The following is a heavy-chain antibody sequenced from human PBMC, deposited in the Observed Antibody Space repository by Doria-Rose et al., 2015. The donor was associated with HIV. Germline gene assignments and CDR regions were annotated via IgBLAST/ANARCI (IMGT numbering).Heavy chain of an antibody. CDR2: ILSDDER. Sequence: QESGPVLVKPTETLTLTCTVSGVSLSSPGMGVSWIRQPPGKALEWLANILSDDERSYKTSLKSRLTISRGTSNRQVVLTMTDMDPVDTATYYCARIKSSRWYHKYYFDFWGQGTLVIVSA. J-gene: IGHJ4*02. CDR3: ARIKSSRWYHKYYFDF. V-gene: IGHV2-26*01. D-gene: IGHD6-13*01. CDR1: GVSLSSPGMG.